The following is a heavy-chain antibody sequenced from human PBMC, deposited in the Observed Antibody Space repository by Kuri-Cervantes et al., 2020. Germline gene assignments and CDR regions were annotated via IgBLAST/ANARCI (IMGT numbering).Heavy chain of an antibody. Sequence: GESLKISCAASGFTFSDYYMSWIRQAPGKGLEWVSYISSSGSTIYYADSVKGRFTISRDNAKNSLYLQMNSLRAEDTAVYYCARDNRGYSSAWFDPWGQGTLVTVSS. CDR1: GFTFSDYY. V-gene: IGHV3-11*04. CDR2: ISSSGSTI. CDR3: ARDNRGYSSAWFDP. J-gene: IGHJ5*02. D-gene: IGHD6-25*01.